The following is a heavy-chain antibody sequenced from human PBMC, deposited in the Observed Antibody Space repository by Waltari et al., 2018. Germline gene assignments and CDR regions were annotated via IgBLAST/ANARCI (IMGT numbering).Heavy chain of an antibody. CDR3: AREFITMVRGVIDYFDY. J-gene: IGHJ4*02. V-gene: IGHV4-34*01. Sequence: QVQLQQWGAGLLKPSETLSLTCAVYGGSFSGYYWSWIRQPPGKGLEWIGEINHSGSTNYNPSLKSRVTISVDTSKNQFSLKLSSVTAADTAVYYCAREFITMVRGVIDYFDYWGQGTLVTVSS. CDR1: GGSFSGYY. CDR2: INHSGST. D-gene: IGHD3-10*01.